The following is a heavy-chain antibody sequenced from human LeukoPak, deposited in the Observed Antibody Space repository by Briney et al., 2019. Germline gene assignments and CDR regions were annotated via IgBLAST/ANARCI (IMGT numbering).Heavy chain of an antibody. CDR1: GGSISSFY. J-gene: IGHJ5*02. CDR2: IYDSGST. Sequence: SETLSLTCTVSGGSISSFYWSWIRQPPGKGQEWIGYIYDSGSTNYNPSLKSRVTISVDTSKNQFSLKLTSVTAADTAVYYCARGGPGYCSCYPGHNWFDPWGQGTVVTVSS. CDR3: ARGGPGYCSCYPGHNWFDP. D-gene: IGHD2-2*01. V-gene: IGHV4-59*01.